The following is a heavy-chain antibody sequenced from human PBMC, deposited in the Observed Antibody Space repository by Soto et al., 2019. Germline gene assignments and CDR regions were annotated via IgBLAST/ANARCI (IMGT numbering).Heavy chain of an antibody. CDR2: INHSGST. J-gene: IGHJ6*03. V-gene: IGHV4-34*01. CDR3: ARRYCSGGSCYYRKCYYYYMDV. Sequence: PSETLSLTCAVYGGSFSGYYWSWIRQPPGKGLEWIGEINHSGSTNYNPSLKSRVTISVDTSKNQFSLKLSSVTAADTAVYYCARRYCSGGSCYYRKCYYYYMDVWGKGTTVTVSS. CDR1: GGSFSGYY. D-gene: IGHD2-15*01.